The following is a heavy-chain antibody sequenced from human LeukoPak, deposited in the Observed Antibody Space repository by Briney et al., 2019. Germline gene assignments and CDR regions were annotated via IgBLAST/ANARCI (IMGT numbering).Heavy chain of an antibody. CDR1: GFTFSSYT. Sequence: PGGSLRLSCSASGFTFSSYTMNWVRQAPGKGLEWVSSISGRSTYILYADSVKGRFTISRDNAKNSLSLQTNSLRAEDTAVYYCARGLGTTVTNEYYYDSSGYYDGGLDYWGQGTLVTVSS. CDR3: ARGLGTTVTNEYYYDSSGYYDGGLDY. CDR2: ISGRSTYI. J-gene: IGHJ4*02. D-gene: IGHD3-22*01. V-gene: IGHV3-21*01.